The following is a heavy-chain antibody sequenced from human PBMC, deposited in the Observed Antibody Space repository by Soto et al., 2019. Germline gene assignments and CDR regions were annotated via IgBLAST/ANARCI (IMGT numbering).Heavy chain of an antibody. CDR2: MNPNSGNT. J-gene: IGHJ6*03. Sequence: ASVKVSCKASGYTFTSYDINWVRQATGQGLEWMGWMNPNSGNTGYAQKFQGRVTMTRNTSISTAYMELSSLRSEDTAVYYCARGGEYYDFWSGGGGYYYYMDVWGKGTTVTVSS. D-gene: IGHD3-3*01. V-gene: IGHV1-8*01. CDR3: ARGGEYYDFWSGGGGYYYYMDV. CDR1: GYTFTSYD.